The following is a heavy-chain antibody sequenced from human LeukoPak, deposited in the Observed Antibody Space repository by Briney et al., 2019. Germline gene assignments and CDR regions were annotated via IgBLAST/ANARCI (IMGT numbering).Heavy chain of an antibody. J-gene: IGHJ4*02. CDR2: IIPILGIA. CDR3: ARRAVGELL. D-gene: IGHD3-10*01. CDR1: GYTFTAYG. V-gene: IGHV1-69*04. Sequence: SVKVSCKASGYTFTAYGISWVRQAPGQGLEWMGRIIPILGIANYAQKFQGRVTITADKSTSTAYMELSSLRSEDTAVYYCARRAVGELLGGQGTLVTVSS.